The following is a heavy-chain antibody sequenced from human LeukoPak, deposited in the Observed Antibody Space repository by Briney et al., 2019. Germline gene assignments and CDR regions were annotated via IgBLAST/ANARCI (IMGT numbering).Heavy chain of an antibody. J-gene: IGHJ4*02. CDR3: AIRSPRTYYYDSSGYLSEGGLDY. V-gene: IGHV3-30*02. CDR1: GFTFSSYG. Sequence: PGGSLRLSYAASGFTFSSYGMHWVRQAPGKGLEWVAFIRYDGSNKYYADSVKGRFTISRDNSKNTLYLQMNSLRAEDTAVYYCAIRSPRTYYYDSSGYLSEGGLDYWGQGTLVTVSS. D-gene: IGHD3-22*01. CDR2: IRYDGSNK.